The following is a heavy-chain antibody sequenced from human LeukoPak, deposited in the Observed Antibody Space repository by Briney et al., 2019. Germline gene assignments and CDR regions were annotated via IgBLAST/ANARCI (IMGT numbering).Heavy chain of an antibody. V-gene: IGHV3-7*01. D-gene: IGHD3/OR15-3a*01. CDR3: ARLDWQLYFDY. CDR2: IKKDGSEK. J-gene: IGHJ4*02. CDR1: GFSFSSSW. Sequence: GGSLRLSCAASGFSFSSSWMHWVRQAPGRGLECVANIKKDGSEKYYVDSVQGRFTISRDNAKNSLYLQMNSLRVEDTAVYYCARLDWQLYFDYWGQGSPVTVSS.